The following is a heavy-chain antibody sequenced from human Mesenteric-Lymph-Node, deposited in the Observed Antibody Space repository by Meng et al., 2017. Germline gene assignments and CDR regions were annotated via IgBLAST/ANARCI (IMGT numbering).Heavy chain of an antibody. Sequence: ASVKVSCKASGYTFTTFAMYWVRQAPGQGLEWMGWINTNTGNPTYAQGFTGRFVFSLDTSVSTAYLQISSLKAEDTAVYYCAREPHDWGLFHYFDYWGQGTLVTVSS. D-gene: IGHD7-27*01. V-gene: IGHV7-4-1*02. J-gene: IGHJ4*02. CDR3: AREPHDWGLFHYFDY. CDR1: GYTFTTFA. CDR2: INTNTGNP.